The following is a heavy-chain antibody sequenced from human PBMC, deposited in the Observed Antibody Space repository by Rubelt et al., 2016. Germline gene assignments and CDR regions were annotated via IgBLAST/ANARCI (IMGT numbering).Heavy chain of an antibody. J-gene: IGHJ3*02. Sequence: QVQLVQSGAEVKKPGASVQVSCKASEYSFTKNPIHWVRQAPGKRLECMGWINASNGDQQLSQKFTGRVTSTRDTSARTAYMELSSLRSEDTAVYYCAREDTTDRGWYDALDIWGQGTMVTVSS. D-gene: IGHD6-19*01. V-gene: IGHV1-3*01. CDR1: EYSFTKNP. CDR3: AREDTTDRGWYDALDI. CDR2: INASNGDQ.